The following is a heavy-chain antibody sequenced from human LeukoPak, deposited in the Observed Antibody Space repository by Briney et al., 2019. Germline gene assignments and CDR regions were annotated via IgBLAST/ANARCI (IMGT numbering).Heavy chain of an antibody. D-gene: IGHD3-10*01. CDR2: IKQVGSEK. Sequence: GGSLRLSCAASAFTFSSNWMSWARQAPGKRPEWVAYIKQVGSEKDYLDSVKGRFTISRDNAKNSLYLQMNSLRGEDTAVYYCARHGGAFDIWGQGTLVTVSS. V-gene: IGHV3-7*01. J-gene: IGHJ3*02. CDR3: ARHGGAFDI. CDR1: AFTFSSNW.